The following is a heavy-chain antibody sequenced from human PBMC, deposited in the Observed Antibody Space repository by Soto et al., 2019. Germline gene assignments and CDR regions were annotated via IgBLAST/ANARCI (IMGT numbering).Heavy chain of an antibody. CDR3: ARDAYYESSGALGP. D-gene: IGHD3-22*01. V-gene: IGHV4-30-4*01. J-gene: IGHJ5*02. Sequence: PSETLSLTCSVSGGSFDSCDYYWHWIRQPPGKVLEWIGYVYYTGSTYYNPSLTSRVLISVDTSKNQFSLKLTSVTAADTAVYYCARDAYYESSGALGPWGQGTLVTVSS. CDR2: VYYTGST. CDR1: GGSFDSCDYY.